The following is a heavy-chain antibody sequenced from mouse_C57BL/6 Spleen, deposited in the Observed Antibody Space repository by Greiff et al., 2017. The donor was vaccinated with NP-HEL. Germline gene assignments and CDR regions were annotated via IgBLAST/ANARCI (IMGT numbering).Heavy chain of an antibody. V-gene: IGHV1-4*01. J-gene: IGHJ4*01. CDR1: GYTFTSYT. CDR2: INPSSGYT. CDR3: AREYSSGYDAMDY. D-gene: IGHD3-2*02. Sequence: VQLQQSGAELARPGASVKMSCKASGYTFTSYTMHWVKQRPGQGLEWIGYINPSSGYTKYNQKFKDKATLTADKSSSTAYMQLSSLTSEDSAVYYCAREYSSGYDAMDYWGQGTSVTVSS.